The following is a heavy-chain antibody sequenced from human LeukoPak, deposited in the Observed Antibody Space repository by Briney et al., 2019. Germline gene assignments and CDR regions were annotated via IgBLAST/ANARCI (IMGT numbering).Heavy chain of an antibody. CDR3: YGGGY. Sequence: PGGSLRLSCAASGFTFSTYDMHWVSQATGKGLEWVSAITSAGDTYYAGSVKGRFTISRENAKNSVYLQMSSLTAGDTAVYYCYGGGYWGQGTLVTVSS. CDR1: GFTFSTYD. J-gene: IGHJ4*02. CDR2: ITSAGDT. V-gene: IGHV3-13*04. D-gene: IGHD4-23*01.